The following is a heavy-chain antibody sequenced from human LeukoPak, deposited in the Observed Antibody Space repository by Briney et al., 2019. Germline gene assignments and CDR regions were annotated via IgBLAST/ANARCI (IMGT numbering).Heavy chain of an antibody. J-gene: IGHJ4*02. CDR3: VRGIDTTGYFNY. CDR1: GYTFSTYP. V-gene: IGHV7-4-1*02. Sequence: GSVKVSCKASGYTFSTYPMNWVRQAPGQGLEWMGWINTNTGSPTYAQGLTGRLVFSLDTSVSTAFLQINSLKAEDTALYYCVRGIDTTGYFNYWGQGTLVTVSS. D-gene: IGHD3-22*01. CDR2: INTNTGSP.